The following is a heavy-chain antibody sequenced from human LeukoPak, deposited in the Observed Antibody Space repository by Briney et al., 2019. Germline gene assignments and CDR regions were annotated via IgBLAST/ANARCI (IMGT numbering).Heavy chain of an antibody. Sequence: GGSLRLSCAASGFTFSGSAMHWVRQASGKGLEWVGRIRSKANSYATAYAASVKGRFTISRDDSKNTAYLQMNSLKTEDTAVYYCTRGYDFWSGYTDYWGQGTLVTVSS. D-gene: IGHD3-3*01. CDR2: IRSKANSYAT. J-gene: IGHJ4*02. CDR1: GFTFSGSA. CDR3: TRGYDFWSGYTDY. V-gene: IGHV3-73*01.